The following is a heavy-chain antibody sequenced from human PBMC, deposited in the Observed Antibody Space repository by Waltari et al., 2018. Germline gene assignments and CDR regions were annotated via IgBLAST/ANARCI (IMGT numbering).Heavy chain of an antibody. CDR1: GYTFTDYY. CDR3: ATGLKDFWSGYYVSHSFDY. Sequence: EVQLVQSGAEVKKPGATVKISCKASGYTFTDYYMHWVQQAPGKGLEWMGRFDPEDVETIYAEKFQGRVTITADTSTDTAYMELSSLRSEDTAVYYCATGLKDFWSGYYVSHSFDYWGQGTLVTVSS. V-gene: IGHV1-69-2*01. D-gene: IGHD3-3*01. J-gene: IGHJ4*02. CDR2: FDPEDVET.